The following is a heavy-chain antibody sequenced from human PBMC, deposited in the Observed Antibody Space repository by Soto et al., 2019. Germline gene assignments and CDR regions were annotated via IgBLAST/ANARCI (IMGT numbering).Heavy chain of an antibody. CDR3: ACLSSWYGIPRDY. CDR2: IYYSGST. Sequence: QVQLQESGPGLVKPSETLSLTCTVSGGSISSYYWSWIRQPPGKGLEWIGYIYYSGSTNYNPSLTSRVTLSVDTSKIQFSLKLSSVTAADTAVYYCACLSSWYGIPRDYWGQGTLVTVSS. J-gene: IGHJ4*02. D-gene: IGHD6-13*01. V-gene: IGHV4-59*08. CDR1: GGSISSYY.